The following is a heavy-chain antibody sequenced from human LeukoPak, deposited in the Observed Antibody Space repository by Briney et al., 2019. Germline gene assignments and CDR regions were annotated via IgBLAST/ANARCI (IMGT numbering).Heavy chain of an antibody. V-gene: IGHV3-30*02. D-gene: IGHD1-14*01. J-gene: IGHJ6*03. CDR2: IRHDGSNI. CDR1: GFTFSNYA. CDR3: AKTGFQWGDYFYYMDV. Sequence: QAGGSLRLSCAASGFTFSNYAMHWVRQAPGKGLEWVAFIRHDGSNIYYADSAKGRFTISRDNSKNTLYLQMNSLIAEDTAVYYCAKTGFQWGDYFYYMDVWGKGTTVTVSS.